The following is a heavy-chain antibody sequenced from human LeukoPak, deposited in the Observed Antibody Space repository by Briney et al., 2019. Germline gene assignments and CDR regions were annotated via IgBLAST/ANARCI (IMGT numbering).Heavy chain of an antibody. V-gene: IGHV3-23*01. CDR2: IGATGGTT. CDR1: GFTFSTYA. D-gene: IGHD2-21*02. CDR3: AKGKVTAFLDWFDP. J-gene: IGHJ5*02. Sequence: GGSLRLSCAASGFTFSTYAMSWVRQAPGKGLEWVSAIGATGGTTYYADSVKGRFTISRDNSKNTLYLQLNSLRAEDTAIYYCAKGKVTAFLDWFDPWGQGTLVTVSS.